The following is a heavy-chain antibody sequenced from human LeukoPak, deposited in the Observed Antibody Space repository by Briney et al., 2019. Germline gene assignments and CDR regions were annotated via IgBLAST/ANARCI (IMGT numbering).Heavy chain of an antibody. J-gene: IGHJ5*02. V-gene: IGHV1-2*02. CDR3: ARDCLSIFGGGWFDP. D-gene: IGHD3-3*01. Sequence: EASVKVSCKASGYTFTGYYMHWVRQAPGQGLEWMGWINPNSGGTNYAQKFQGRVTMTRDTSISTAYMELSRLRSDDTAVYYCARDCLSIFGGGWFDPWGQGTLVTVSS. CDR1: GYTFTGYY. CDR2: INPNSGGT.